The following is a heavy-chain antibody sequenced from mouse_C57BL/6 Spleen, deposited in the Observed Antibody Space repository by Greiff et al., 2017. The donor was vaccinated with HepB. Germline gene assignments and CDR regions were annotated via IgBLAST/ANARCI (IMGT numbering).Heavy chain of an antibody. Sequence: QVQLQQSGAELAKPGASVKLSCKASGYTFTSYWMHWVKQRPGQGLEWIGYINPSSGYTKYNQKFKDKATLTADKSYSTAYMQLSSLTYEDSAVYYCARRLYYDAMDYWGQGTSVTVSS. CDR3: ARRLYYDAMDY. CDR1: GYTFTSYW. CDR2: INPSSGYT. J-gene: IGHJ4*01. D-gene: IGHD2-1*01. V-gene: IGHV1-7*01.